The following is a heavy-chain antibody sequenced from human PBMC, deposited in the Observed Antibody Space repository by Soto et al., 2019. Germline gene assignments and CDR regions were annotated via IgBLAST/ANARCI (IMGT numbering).Heavy chain of an antibody. Sequence: QLQLQESGPGLVKPSETLSLTCTVSGGSMSSGSDYWGWIRQSPGKGLEWIGTFYHSGTIYYNPSLKSRVTISVDPSKAQFSVKVISVTAADTAVYYSARSWASSGRYNWFDPWGQGTLVTVSS. CDR3: ARSWASSGRYNWFDP. D-gene: IGHD6-6*01. CDR2: FYHSGTI. CDR1: GGSMSSGSDY. J-gene: IGHJ5*02. V-gene: IGHV4-39*01.